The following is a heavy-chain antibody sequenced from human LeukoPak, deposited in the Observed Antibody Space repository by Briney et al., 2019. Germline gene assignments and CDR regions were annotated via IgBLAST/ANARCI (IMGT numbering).Heavy chain of an antibody. J-gene: IGHJ4*02. CDR1: GGTFSSYA. CDR2: IIPILGIA. V-gene: IGHV1-69*10. CDR3: AREEGDGYETDY. Sequence: ASVKVSCKASGGTFSSYAISWVRQAPGQGLEWMGGIIPILGIANYAQKFQGRVTITADKSTSTAYMELSSLRSEDTAVYYCAREEGDGYETDYWGQGTLVTVSS. D-gene: IGHD5-12*01.